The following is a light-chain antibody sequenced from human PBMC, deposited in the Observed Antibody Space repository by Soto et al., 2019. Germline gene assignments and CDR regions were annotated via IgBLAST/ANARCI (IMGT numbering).Light chain of an antibody. Sequence: SATISCRAIQSVSSNLAWYQQKPGQAPRLLIYGVSTRATGIPARFSGSGSGTEFTLTISTFQPDQCATYYCQQDHSYYATSTSGQGTKVDI. CDR3: QQDHSYYATST. CDR1: QSVSSN. J-gene: IGKJ1*01. V-gene: IGKV3-15*01. CDR2: GVS.